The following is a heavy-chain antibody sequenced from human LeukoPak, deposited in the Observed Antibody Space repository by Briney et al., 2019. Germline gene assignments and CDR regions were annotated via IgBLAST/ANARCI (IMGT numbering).Heavy chain of an antibody. Sequence: SETLSLTCTVSGGSISSSSYYWGWIRQPPGKGLEWIGSIFYSESTYYNPSLKSRVTISVDTSKNQFSLKLSSVTAADTAVYYCASYGYSYNYYFDYWGQGTLVTVSS. CDR3: ASYGYSYNYYFDY. V-gene: IGHV4-39*01. CDR1: GGSISSSSYY. J-gene: IGHJ4*02. D-gene: IGHD5-18*01. CDR2: IFYSEST.